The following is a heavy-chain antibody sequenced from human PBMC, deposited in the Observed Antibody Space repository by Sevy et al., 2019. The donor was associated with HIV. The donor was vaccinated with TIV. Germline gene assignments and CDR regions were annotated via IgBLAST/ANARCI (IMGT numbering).Heavy chain of an antibody. CDR3: AREGGYSDQGMDV. Sequence: GGSLRLSCVVSGFTFSSYSMNWVRQAPGKGLEWASYISGSSTTIYYADSVKGRFTISRDNAKNSLYLQMNSLRAEDTAVYYCAREGGYSDQGMDVWGQGTTVTVSS. V-gene: IGHV3-48*01. CDR1: GFTFSSYS. D-gene: IGHD5-12*01. CDR2: ISGSSTTI. J-gene: IGHJ6*02.